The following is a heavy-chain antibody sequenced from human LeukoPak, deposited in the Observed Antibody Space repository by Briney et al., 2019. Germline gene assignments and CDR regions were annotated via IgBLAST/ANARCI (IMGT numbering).Heavy chain of an antibody. CDR2: IGRDSSYV. Sequence: GGSLRLSCVASGFSFSTHNMNWVRQAPGQGLEWVSSIGRDSSYVYYADSLKGRFTISRDDAKNSPYLQMNNLRAEDTAVYYCASHFAHWGSHLFGYWGQGTLVTVSS. D-gene: IGHD7-27*01. CDR3: ASHFAHWGSHLFGY. CDR1: GFSFSTHN. J-gene: IGHJ4*02. V-gene: IGHV3-21*01.